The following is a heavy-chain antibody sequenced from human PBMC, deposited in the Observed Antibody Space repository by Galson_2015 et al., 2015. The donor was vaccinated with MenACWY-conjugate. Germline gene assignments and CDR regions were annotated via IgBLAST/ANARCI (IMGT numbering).Heavy chain of an antibody. D-gene: IGHD6-13*01. J-gene: IGHJ4*02. Sequence: QSGAEVKKPGESLKISCKGSGYSFTSYWIGWVRQMPGKGLEWMGIIYPGDSDTRYSPSFQGQVTISADKSISTAYLQWSSLKASDTAMYYCARQGSRSRAAAGGTNYWGQGTLVTVSS. CDR3: ARQGSRSRAAAGGTNY. CDR2: IYPGDSDT. CDR1: GYSFTSYW. V-gene: IGHV5-51*01.